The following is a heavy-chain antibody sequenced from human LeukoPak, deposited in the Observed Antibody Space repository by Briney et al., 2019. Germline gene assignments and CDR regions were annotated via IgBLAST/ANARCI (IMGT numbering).Heavy chain of an antibody. CDR3: ARDLKGPYYYDSTGDAFDI. D-gene: IGHD3-22*01. CDR1: GGSISSYY. J-gene: IGHJ3*02. V-gene: IGHV4-59*01. Sequence: SETLSLTCTVSGGSISSYYWSWIRQPPGKGVEWIGYIYYSGSTNYNPSLKSRVTISVDTSKNQFSLKLSSVTAADTAVYYCARDLKGPYYYDSTGDAFDIWGQGTMVTVSS. CDR2: IYYSGST.